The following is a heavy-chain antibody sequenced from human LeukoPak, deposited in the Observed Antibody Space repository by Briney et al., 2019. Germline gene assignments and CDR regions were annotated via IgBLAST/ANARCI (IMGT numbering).Heavy chain of an antibody. CDR3: ARDKSSGYYYFDY. J-gene: IGHJ4*02. V-gene: IGHV3-23*01. D-gene: IGHD3-22*01. CDR1: GFTLSSYA. Sequence: GGSLRLSCAASGFTLSSYAMSWVRQAPGKGLEWVSAINTPGGSTYYADSVKGRFTISRDNSKNTLYLQMNSLRAEDTALYYCARDKSSGYYYFDYWGQGTLVTVSS. CDR2: INTPGGST.